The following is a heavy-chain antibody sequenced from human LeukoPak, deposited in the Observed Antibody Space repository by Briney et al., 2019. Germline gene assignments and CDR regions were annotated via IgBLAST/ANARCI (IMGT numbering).Heavy chain of an antibody. CDR1: GSTVSSNY. CDR3: ARDYHIEGVTGYYYYGMDV. J-gene: IGHJ6*02. D-gene: IGHD1-26*01. V-gene: IGHV3-53*01. CDR2: LYTGGST. Sequence: PEGSLRLSCAVSGSTVSSNYMSWVRQAPGRGLEWVSVLYTGGSTYYADSVKGRFTISRDDSKNTLYLQMNSLRTQDTAVYYCARDYHIEGVTGYYYYGMDVWGQGTTVTVSS.